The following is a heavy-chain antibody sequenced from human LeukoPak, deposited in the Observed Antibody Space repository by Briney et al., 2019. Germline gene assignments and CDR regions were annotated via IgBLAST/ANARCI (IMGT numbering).Heavy chain of an antibody. Sequence: SETLSLTCTVSGGSISSYYRSWIRQPPGKGLEWIGYIYYSGSTNYNPSLKSRVTISVDTSKNQFSLKLSSVTAADTAVYYCARRIPATWYFDYWGQGTLVTVSS. CDR3: ARRIPATWYFDY. D-gene: IGHD1-14*01. CDR1: GGSISSYY. J-gene: IGHJ4*02. CDR2: IYYSGST. V-gene: IGHV4-59*01.